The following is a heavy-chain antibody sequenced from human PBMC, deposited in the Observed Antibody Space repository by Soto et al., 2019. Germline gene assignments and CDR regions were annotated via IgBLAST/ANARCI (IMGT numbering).Heavy chain of an antibody. CDR1: GFTFSSYA. D-gene: IGHD4-17*01. J-gene: IGHJ5*02. CDR3: ARDRRYGDYLNWFDP. CDR2: ISYDGSNK. Sequence: PGGSLRLSCAASGFTFSSYAMHWVRQAPGKGLEWVAVISYDGSNKYYADSVKGRFTISRDNSKNTLYLQMNSLRAEDTAVYYCARDRRYGDYLNWFDPWGQGTLVTVSS. V-gene: IGHV3-30-3*01.